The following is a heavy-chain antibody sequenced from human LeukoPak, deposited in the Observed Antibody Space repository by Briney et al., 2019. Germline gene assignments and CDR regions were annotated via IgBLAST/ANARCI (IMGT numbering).Heavy chain of an antibody. Sequence: PSETLSLSCTVSGVAISSGGYYWSWSRQHPGKGLEWIGYTYYSGSTYYNPSLKSRVTISVDTSKNQFSLKLSSVTAADTAVYYCAVYGDPNPMYYYYYYGMDVWGQGTTVTVSS. J-gene: IGHJ6*02. D-gene: IGHD4-17*01. V-gene: IGHV4-31*03. CDR3: AVYGDPNPMYYYYYYGMDV. CDR1: GVAISSGGYY. CDR2: TYYSGST.